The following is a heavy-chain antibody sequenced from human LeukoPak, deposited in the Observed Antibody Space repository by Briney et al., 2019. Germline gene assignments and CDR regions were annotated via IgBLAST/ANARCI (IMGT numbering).Heavy chain of an antibody. CDR1: GFTFGDYY. J-gene: IGHJ6*02. CDR3: ARGGAHGMDV. D-gene: IGHD1-26*01. V-gene: IGHV3-11*01. CDR2: ISGVADVI. Sequence: GGSLRLSCAASGFTFGDYYMTWIRQVPGKGLEWVSYISGVADVIYYADSVKGRFTISRDNAKSSVYLQMNSLRVEDTALYYCARGGAHGMDVWGQGTTVTVSS.